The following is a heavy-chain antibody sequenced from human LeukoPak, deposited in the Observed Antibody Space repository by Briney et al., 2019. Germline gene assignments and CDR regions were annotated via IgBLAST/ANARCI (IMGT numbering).Heavy chain of an antibody. CDR1: GGTFSSYA. V-gene: IGHV1-69*13. CDR2: IIPIFGTA. J-gene: IGHJ4*02. CDR3: ASPEGGYSYGYVY. Sequence: SVKVSCTASGGTFSSYAISWVRQAPGQGLEWMGGIIPIFGTANYAQKFQGRVTITADESTSTAYMELSSLRSEDTAVYYCASPEGGYSYGYVYWGQGTLVTVSS. D-gene: IGHD5-18*01.